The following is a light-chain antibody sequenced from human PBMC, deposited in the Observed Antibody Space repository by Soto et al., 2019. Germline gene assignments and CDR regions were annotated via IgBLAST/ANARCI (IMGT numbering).Light chain of an antibody. CDR1: SSDVGGYNY. CDR2: EVS. CDR3: SSDTSSSTYGV. Sequence: QSVLTQPASVSGSPGQSITISCTGTSSDVGGYNYVSWYQQHPGKAPKLMIYEVSNRPSGVSNRFSGSKSGNTASLTISGLQADDEADYYCSSDTSSSTYGVFGGGTKLTVL. V-gene: IGLV2-14*01. J-gene: IGLJ3*02.